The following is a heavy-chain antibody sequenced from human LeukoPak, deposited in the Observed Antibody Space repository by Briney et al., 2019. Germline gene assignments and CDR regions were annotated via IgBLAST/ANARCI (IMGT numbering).Heavy chain of an antibody. V-gene: IGHV4-34*01. CDR3: ARVRGGNSSWYGSWYFDL. D-gene: IGHD6-13*01. CDR2: INHSGST. CDR1: GGSFSGYY. Sequence: PSETLSLTCAVYGGSFSGYYWSWIRQPPGKGLEWIGEINHSGSTNYNPSLKSRVTISVDTSKNQFSLKLSSVTAADTAVYYCARVRGGNSSWYGSWYFDLWGRGTLVTVSS. J-gene: IGHJ2*01.